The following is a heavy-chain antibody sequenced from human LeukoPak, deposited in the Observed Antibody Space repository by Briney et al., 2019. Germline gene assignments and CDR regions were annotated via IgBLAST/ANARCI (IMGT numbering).Heavy chain of an antibody. CDR2: INHSGST. CDR3: AREGGAQWLAYFDY. D-gene: IGHD6-19*01. CDR1: GGSFSGYY. V-gene: IGHV4-34*01. Sequence: PSETLSLTCAVYGGSFSGYYWSWIRQPPGKGLEWIGEINHSGSTNYNPSLKSRVTISVDTSKNQFSLKLSSVTAADTAVYYCAREGGAQWLAYFDYWGQGTLVTVSS. J-gene: IGHJ4*02.